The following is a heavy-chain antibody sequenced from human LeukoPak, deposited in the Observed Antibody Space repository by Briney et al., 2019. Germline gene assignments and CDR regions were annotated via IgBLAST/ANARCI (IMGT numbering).Heavy chain of an antibody. CDR2: IYYSGST. CDR1: GASISNYY. D-gene: IGHD3-10*01. V-gene: IGHV4-59*01. J-gene: IGHJ4*02. CDR3: ARSHGSGSYYNLNDY. Sequence: SETLSLTCTVSGASISNYYWSWIRQPPGKRLEWIGYIYYSGSTNYNPSLRSRVTISVDTSKNQFSLKLSSVTAADTAVYYCARSHGSGSYYNLNDYWGQGTLVTVSS.